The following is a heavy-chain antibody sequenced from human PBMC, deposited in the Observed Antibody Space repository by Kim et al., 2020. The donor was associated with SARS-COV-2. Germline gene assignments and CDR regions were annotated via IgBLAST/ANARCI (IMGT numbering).Heavy chain of an antibody. J-gene: IGHJ6*02. Sequence: SETLSLTCAVYGGSFSGYYWSWIRQPPGKGLEWIGEINHSGSTNYNPSLKSRVTISVDTSKNQFSLKLSSVTAADTAVYYCARLLHYYYYYYGMDVWGQGTTVTVSS. CDR2: INHSGST. CDR3: ARLLHYYYYYYGMDV. D-gene: IGHD2-15*01. V-gene: IGHV4-34*01. CDR1: GGSFSGYY.